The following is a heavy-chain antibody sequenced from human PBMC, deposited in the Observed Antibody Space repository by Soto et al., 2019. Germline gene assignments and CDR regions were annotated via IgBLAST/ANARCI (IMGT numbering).Heavy chain of an antibody. V-gene: IGHV1-18*04. CDR1: GYTFTSYG. J-gene: IGHJ4*02. Sequence: ASVKVSCKASGYTFTSYGISWVRQAPGQGLEWMGWISAYNGNTNYAQKLQGRVTMTTDTSTSTAYMELRSLTSDDTAVYFCARVATSSWSSSFDSWGQGTLVTVSS. CDR3: ARVATSSWSSSFDS. CDR2: ISAYNGNT. D-gene: IGHD6-13*01.